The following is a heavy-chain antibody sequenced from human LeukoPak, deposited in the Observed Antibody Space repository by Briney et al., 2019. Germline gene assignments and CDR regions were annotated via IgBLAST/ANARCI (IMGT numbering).Heavy chain of an antibody. J-gene: IGHJ5*02. CDR3: ARGGREYSHGYDP. Sequence: GGSLRLSCAASGFTFSSYEMNWVRQAPGKGLEWVSYISSSGSTIYYADSVKGRFTISRDNAKNSLYLQMNSLRAEDTAVYYCARGGREYSHGYDPWGQGNLVTVSS. CDR2: ISSSGSTI. V-gene: IGHV3-48*03. D-gene: IGHD5-18*01. CDR1: GFTFSSYE.